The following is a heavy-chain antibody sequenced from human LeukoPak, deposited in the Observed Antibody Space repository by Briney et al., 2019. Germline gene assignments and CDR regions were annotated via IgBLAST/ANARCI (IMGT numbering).Heavy chain of an antibody. CDR2: IYSGGST. Sequence: PGGSLRLSCAASGFTVSSNYMSWVRQAPGKGLEWVSVIYSGGSTYYADSVKGRFTISRGNSKNTLYLQMNSLRAEDTAVYYCARVSSSWYYYYYGMDVWGQGTTVTVSS. D-gene: IGHD6-13*01. V-gene: IGHV3-53*01. CDR1: GFTVSSNY. J-gene: IGHJ6*02. CDR3: ARVSSSWYYYYYGMDV.